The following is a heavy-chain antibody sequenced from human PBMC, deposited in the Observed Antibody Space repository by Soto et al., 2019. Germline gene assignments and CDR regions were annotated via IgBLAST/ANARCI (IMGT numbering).Heavy chain of an antibody. Sequence: TGGSLRLSCAASGFTFSSYGMHWVRQAPGKGLEWVAVISYDGSNKYYADSVKGRFTISRDNSKNTLYLQMNSLRAEDTAVYYCAKDGRYFDWFVVDYWGQGTLVTVSS. CDR2: ISYDGSNK. V-gene: IGHV3-30*18. CDR1: GFTFSSYG. D-gene: IGHD3-9*01. J-gene: IGHJ4*02. CDR3: AKDGRYFDWFVVDY.